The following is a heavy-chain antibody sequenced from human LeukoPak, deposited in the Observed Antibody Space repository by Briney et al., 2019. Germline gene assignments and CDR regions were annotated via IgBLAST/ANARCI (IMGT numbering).Heavy chain of an antibody. CDR1: GFTFSSYT. CDR3: AKIGPMDYYYYYMDV. J-gene: IGHJ6*03. D-gene: IGHD3-10*01. Sequence: GGSLRLSCAASGFTFSSYTMNWVRQAPGKGLEWVAFIRYDGSNKYYADSVKGRFTISRDNSKNTLYLQMNSLRAEDTAVYYCAKIGPMDYYYYYMDVWGKGTTVTVSS. CDR2: IRYDGSNK. V-gene: IGHV3-30*02.